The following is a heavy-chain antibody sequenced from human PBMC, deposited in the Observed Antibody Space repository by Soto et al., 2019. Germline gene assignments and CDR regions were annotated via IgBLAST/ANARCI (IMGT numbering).Heavy chain of an antibody. V-gene: IGHV4-4*02. D-gene: IGHD6-19*01. CDR1: GGSISSSNW. CDR2: IYHSGST. Sequence: KTSETLSLTCAVSGGSISSSNWWSWVRQPPGKGLEWIGEIYHSGSTNYNPSLKSRVTISVDKSKNQFSLKLSSVTAADTAVYYCARRAVADLNWFDPWGQGTLVTVSS. J-gene: IGHJ5*02. CDR3: ARRAVADLNWFDP.